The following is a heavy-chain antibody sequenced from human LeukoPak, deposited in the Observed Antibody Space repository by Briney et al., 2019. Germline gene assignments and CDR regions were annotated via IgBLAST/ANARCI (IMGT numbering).Heavy chain of an antibody. CDR2: IWYDGSNK. V-gene: IGHV3-33*01. Sequence: GGSLRLSCAASGFTFSRYNMNWVRQAPGKGLEWVAVIWYDGSNKYYADSVKGRFTISRDNSKNTLYLQVNSLRAEDTAVYYCARDQYYDFWSGYSRNFDYWGQGTLVTVSS. D-gene: IGHD3-3*01. J-gene: IGHJ4*02. CDR1: GFTFSRYN. CDR3: ARDQYYDFWSGYSRNFDY.